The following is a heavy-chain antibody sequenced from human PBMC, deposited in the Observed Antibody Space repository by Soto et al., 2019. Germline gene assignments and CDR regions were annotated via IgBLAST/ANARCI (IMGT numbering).Heavy chain of an antibody. D-gene: IGHD1-26*01. CDR2: IYHSGSI. CDR1: GDPISSSHW. J-gene: IGHJ4*02. V-gene: IGHV4-4*01. Sequence: PSETLSLTCAVSGDPISSSHWWSWVRQTPGKGLEWIGEIYHSGSINYNPSLKSRVIISADRSKNQFSLRLSSVTAADTAVYCCATSQLGEYFDYWGQGTLVTVSS. CDR3: ATSQLGEYFDY.